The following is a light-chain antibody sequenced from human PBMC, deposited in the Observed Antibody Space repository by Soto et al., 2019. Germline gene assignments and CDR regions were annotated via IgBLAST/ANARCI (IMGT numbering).Light chain of an antibody. Sequence: VLTQSPATLSLSPGEIATLSCRASQNVGNNLAWYQQKSGQAPRLLIYAASDRATGVPARFSGRMSGTDFTLTISSLEPEDFATYFCQQRSRWPRGTFGRGTKLE. CDR1: QNVGNN. CDR3: QQRSRWPRGT. J-gene: IGKJ2*02. V-gene: IGKV3-11*01. CDR2: AAS.